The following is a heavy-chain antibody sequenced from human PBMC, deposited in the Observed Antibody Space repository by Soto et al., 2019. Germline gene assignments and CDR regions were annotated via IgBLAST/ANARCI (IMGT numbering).Heavy chain of an antibody. D-gene: IGHD4-17*01. J-gene: IGHJ2*01. CDR1: GFTFSSYA. CDR2: ISGSGDNT. CDR3: AKDGWSWMTVTTQYFDL. V-gene: IGHV3-23*01. Sequence: EVHLLESGGALVQPGGSLRLSCAASGFTFSSYAMSWVRQTPGKGLEWVSVISGSGDNTYYADSVKGRFTISRENSKNXXYLQMNSLRAEDTAVYYCAKDGWSWMTVTTQYFDLWGRGTLVTVSS.